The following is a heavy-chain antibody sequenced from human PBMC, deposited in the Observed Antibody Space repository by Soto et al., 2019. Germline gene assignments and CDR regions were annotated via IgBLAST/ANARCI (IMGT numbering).Heavy chain of an antibody. D-gene: IGHD2-21*01. CDR2: ISASGAKM. V-gene: IGHV3-21*02. CDR3: LRGDSRDY. Sequence: EVQLVESGGGLVKPGGSLRLSCAASGFTFSDYTMTWVRQAPGKGLEWVSSISASGAKMHFADSVKGRFTISRDNAKNSLYMQMNSLRVGDTGVFYCLRGDSRDYWGQGTLVTVSS. CDR1: GFTFSDYT. J-gene: IGHJ4*02.